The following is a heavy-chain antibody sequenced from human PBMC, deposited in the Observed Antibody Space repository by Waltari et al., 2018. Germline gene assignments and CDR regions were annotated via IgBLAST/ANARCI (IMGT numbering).Heavy chain of an antibody. Sequence: QGQLQQWGAGLLKPSETLSLTCAVSGGSFSGYYWSWIRQPPGKGLEWIGDSNHSRRTSYNPSLKCRVTISVDTSKNQFSLKLSSVTAADRAVYYCARRCHPGYCSGGTSRYFDYWGQGTLVTVSS. D-gene: IGHD2-15*01. CDR1: GGSFSGYY. CDR2: SNHSRRT. V-gene: IGHV4-34*01. J-gene: IGHJ4*02. CDR3: ARRCHPGYCSGGTSRYFDY.